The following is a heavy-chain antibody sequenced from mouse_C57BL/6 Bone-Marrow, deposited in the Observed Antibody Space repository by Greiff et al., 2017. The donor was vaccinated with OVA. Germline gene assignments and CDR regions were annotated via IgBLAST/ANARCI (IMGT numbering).Heavy chain of an antibody. D-gene: IGHD2-3*01. J-gene: IGHJ1*03. Sequence: QVQLQQPGAELVKPGASVKLSCKASGYTFTSYWITWVKQRPGQGLEWIGDIYPGSGSTNYNEKFKSKATLTVDTSSSTAYMQLSSLTSEDSAVYYYAIVTLYEGGYVYWYFEGWGTGTTVTVSS. CDR1: GYTFTSYW. CDR3: AIVTLYEGGYVYWYFEG. V-gene: IGHV1-55*01. CDR2: IYPGSGST.